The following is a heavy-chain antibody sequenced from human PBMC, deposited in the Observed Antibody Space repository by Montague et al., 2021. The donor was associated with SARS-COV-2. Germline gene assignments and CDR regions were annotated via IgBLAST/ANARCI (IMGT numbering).Heavy chain of an antibody. V-gene: IGHV2-70*11. J-gene: IGHJ6*02. CDR3: ARGPSDTYYYNGMDV. CDR1: GFSLSTSGMC. Sequence: PALVKPTQTLTLTCTFSGFSLSTSGMCVSWIRQPPGKALEWLARIDWDDDKYYSTSLKTRLTISKDTSKNQVVLTMTNMDPVGTATYYCARGPSDTYYYNGMDVWGRGTTVTVSS. CDR2: IDWDDDK.